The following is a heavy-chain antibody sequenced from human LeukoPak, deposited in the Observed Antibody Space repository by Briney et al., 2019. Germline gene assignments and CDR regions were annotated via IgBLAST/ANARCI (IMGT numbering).Heavy chain of an antibody. Sequence: PGGSLRLSCAASGFSFSAYAMSWVRQAPGKGLEWVSSIGASGDTKYYTDSVKGRFTISRDTSKYTLYLQMDSLRAEDTAIYYCAKDPPRWTSNYYFDSWGQGTLVTVSS. D-gene: IGHD1-1*01. CDR1: GFSFSAYA. CDR3: AKDPPRWTSNYYFDS. V-gene: IGHV3-23*01. J-gene: IGHJ4*02. CDR2: IGASGDTK.